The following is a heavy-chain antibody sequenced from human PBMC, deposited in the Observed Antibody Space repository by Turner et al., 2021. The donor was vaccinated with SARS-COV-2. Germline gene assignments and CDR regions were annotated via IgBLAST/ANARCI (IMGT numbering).Heavy chain of an antibody. CDR1: GFTFSRYG. Sequence: CAASGFTFSRYGMNWVRQAPGKGLEWVAVISYDGSNKYYADSVKGRFTISRDNSKNTLYLQMNSLRAEDTAVYYCAKGSYYDILTGYYGLDYWGQGTQVTVSS. CDR3: AKGSYYDILTGYYGLDY. D-gene: IGHD3-9*01. J-gene: IGHJ4*02. V-gene: IGHV3-30*18. CDR2: ISYDGSNK.